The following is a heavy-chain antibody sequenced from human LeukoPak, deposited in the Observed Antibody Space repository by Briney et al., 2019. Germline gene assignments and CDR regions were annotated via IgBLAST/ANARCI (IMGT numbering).Heavy chain of an antibody. CDR1: GFTFSSSG. V-gene: IGHV3-33*01. D-gene: IGHD2-15*01. CDR3: ARVFCTGGSCYGPFDY. Sequence: GGSLRLSCAASGFTFSSSGMHWVRQAPGKGLEWVAVIWSDGSKEYYADSVKGRFSISRDNSRNTVYVQMNSLGAEDTAIYYCARVFCTGGSCYGPFDYWGQGTLVTVSS. J-gene: IGHJ4*02. CDR2: IWSDGSKE.